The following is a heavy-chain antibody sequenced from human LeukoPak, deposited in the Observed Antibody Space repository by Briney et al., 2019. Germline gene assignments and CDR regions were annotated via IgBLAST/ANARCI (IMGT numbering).Heavy chain of an antibody. Sequence: ASVKVSCKASGYTFTGYYMHWVRQAPGQGLEWMGWINPNSGGTNYAQKFQGRVTMTRDTSISTAYMELRSLRSDDTAVYYCARRGITRGNKDYWGQGTLVTVSS. CDR1: GYTFTGYY. CDR3: ARRGITRGNKDY. J-gene: IGHJ4*02. V-gene: IGHV1-2*02. CDR2: INPNSGGT. D-gene: IGHD3-16*01.